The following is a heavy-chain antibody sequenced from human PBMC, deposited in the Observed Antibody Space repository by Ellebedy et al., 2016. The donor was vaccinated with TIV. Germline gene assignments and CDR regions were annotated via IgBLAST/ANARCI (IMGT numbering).Heavy chain of an antibody. J-gene: IGHJ4*02. V-gene: IGHV4-34*01. Sequence: SETLSLXXAVYGGSFSGYYWSWIRQPPGKGLEWIGEINHSGSTNYNPSLKSRVTISVDTSKNQFSLKLSSVTAADTAVYYCASRPSRWCSGGSCPDYWGQGTLVTVSS. D-gene: IGHD2-15*01. CDR2: INHSGST. CDR3: ASRPSRWCSGGSCPDY. CDR1: GGSFSGYY.